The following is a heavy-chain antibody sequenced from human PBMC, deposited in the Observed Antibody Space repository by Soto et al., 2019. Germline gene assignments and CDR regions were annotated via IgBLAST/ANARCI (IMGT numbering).Heavy chain of an antibody. CDR2: ISYDGSHK. CDR1: GFTFSNYG. D-gene: IGHD2-15*01. V-gene: IGHV3-30*18. J-gene: IGHJ4*02. Sequence: QVQLVESGGGVVQPGRSLRLSCAGSGFTFSNYGLHWVRQAPGKGLEWVAVISYDGSHKYYADSVKGRFTISRDNSNNLLDLQMDRLRAEGTAGYYLGEDGAPRLFGRSSCHPAGAYWGQGTLVTVSS. CDR3: GEDGAPRLFGRSSCHPAGAY.